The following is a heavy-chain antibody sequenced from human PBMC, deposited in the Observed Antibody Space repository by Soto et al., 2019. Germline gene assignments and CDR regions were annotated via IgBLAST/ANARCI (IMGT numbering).Heavy chain of an antibody. V-gene: IGHV4-61*01. CDR1: GGSLSSDSYY. CDR3: ARRGSGYRDAFDI. CDR2: IYYSGST. J-gene: IGHJ3*02. Sequence: PSETLSLTCSVSGGSLSSDSYYWSWIRQPPGKGLEWIRYIYYSGSTNYDPSLKSRVTISVDTSKNQFSLKLSSVTAADTAVYYCARRGSGYRDAFDIWGQGTMVTVSS. D-gene: IGHD5-12*01.